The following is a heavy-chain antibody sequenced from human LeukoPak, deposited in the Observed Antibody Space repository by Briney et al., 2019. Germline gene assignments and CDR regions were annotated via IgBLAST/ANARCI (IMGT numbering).Heavy chain of an antibody. Sequence: GGSLRLSCAASGFTFSSYWMSWVRQAPGKGLEWVANINQDGSGEYYVDSVKGRFTTSRDNANTSLFLQMNSLRAEDTAIYYCARAGPYQLPPRPVDYWGQGTLVTVSS. CDR1: GFTFSSYW. J-gene: IGHJ4*02. CDR2: INQDGSGE. D-gene: IGHD2-2*01. CDR3: ARAGPYQLPPRPVDY. V-gene: IGHV3-7*01.